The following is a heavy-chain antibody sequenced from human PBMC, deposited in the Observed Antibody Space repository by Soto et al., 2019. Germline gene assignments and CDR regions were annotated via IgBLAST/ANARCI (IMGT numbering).Heavy chain of an antibody. V-gene: IGHV1-69*01. CDR2: IIPIFGTA. Sequence: QVQLVQSGAEVKKPGSSVKVSCKASGGTFSSYAISWVRQAPGQGLEWMGGIIPIFGTANYDPKFQGRVTITADESTSTAYMEMSSLRSEDTAVYYCARDQDYYGSGRPPAWFDPWGQGTLVTVS. D-gene: IGHD3-10*01. CDR1: GGTFSSYA. CDR3: ARDQDYYGSGRPPAWFDP. J-gene: IGHJ5*02.